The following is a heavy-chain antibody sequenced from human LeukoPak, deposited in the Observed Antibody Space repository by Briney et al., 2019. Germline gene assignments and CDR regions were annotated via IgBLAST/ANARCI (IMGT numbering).Heavy chain of an antibody. CDR1: GGSISSYY. J-gene: IGHJ4*02. CDR2: IYYSGST. Sequence: SETLSLTCTVSGGSISSYYWSWIRQPPGKGLEWIGYIYYSGSTNYNPSLKSRVTISVGTSKNQFSLKLSSVTAADTAVYYCARGRQWLANDYWGQGTLVTVSS. D-gene: IGHD6-19*01. V-gene: IGHV4-59*01. CDR3: ARGRQWLANDY.